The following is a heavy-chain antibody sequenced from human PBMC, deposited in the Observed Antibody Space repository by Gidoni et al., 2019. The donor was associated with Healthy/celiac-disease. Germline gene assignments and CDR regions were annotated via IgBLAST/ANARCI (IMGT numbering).Heavy chain of an antibody. V-gene: IGHV2-5*02. Sequence: QITLKESGPKLVKPTQTLTLTCTFSGFPLSTSGVGVGWIRQPPGKALKWLALIYWDDDKRYSPSLKSRLTITKDTSKNQVVLTMTNMDPVDTATYYCARGLDGWFDPWGQGTLVTVSS. J-gene: IGHJ5*02. D-gene: IGHD3-9*01. CDR3: ARGLDGWFDP. CDR1: GFPLSTSGVG. CDR2: IYWDDDK.